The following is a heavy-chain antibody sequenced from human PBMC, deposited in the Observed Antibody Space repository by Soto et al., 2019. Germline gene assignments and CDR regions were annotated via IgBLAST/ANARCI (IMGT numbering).Heavy chain of an antibody. V-gene: IGHV3-30-3*01. CDR1: GFTFSSYA. CDR3: ARVRATPLYYYYGMDV. CDR2: ISYDGSNK. Sequence: HPGGSLRLSCAASGFTFSSYAMHWVRQAPGKGLEWVAVISYDGSNKYYADSVKGRFTISRDNSKNTLYLQMNSLRAEDTAVYYCARVRATPLYYYYGMDVWGQGTTVTVSS. J-gene: IGHJ6*02.